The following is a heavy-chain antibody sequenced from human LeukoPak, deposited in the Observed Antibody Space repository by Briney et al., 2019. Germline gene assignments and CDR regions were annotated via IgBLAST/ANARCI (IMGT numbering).Heavy chain of an antibody. J-gene: IGHJ6*03. D-gene: IGHD3-10*01. V-gene: IGHV3-23*01. CDR2: LSGSGRST. Sequence: PGGSLRLSCAASGFTFANYAMTWVRQAPGKGLEWISGLSGSGRSTYYADSVKGRFTISRDNSKNSLYLQMNSLRADDTAVYYCARFAAGGSYYYYMDVWGKGTTVTVSS. CDR1: GFTFANYA. CDR3: ARFAAGGSYYYYMDV.